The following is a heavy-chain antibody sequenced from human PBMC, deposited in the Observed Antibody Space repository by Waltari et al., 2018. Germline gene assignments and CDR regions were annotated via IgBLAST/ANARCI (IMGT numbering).Heavy chain of an antibody. V-gene: IGHV4-4*02. CDR1: VDSISGNYC. CDR3: AGDRAIGLFFDY. D-gene: IGHD2-2*01. Sequence: VQLQEAGQGLVKPSVTLSVTCAVSVDSISGNYCWSWVRQSPEKGLEWIGQVHHSGKTHYNPSLQSQVTISVDKPKNQFSLNLNSVTAADTAVYYCAGDRAIGLFFDYWGRGTLVTVSS. CDR2: VHHSGKT. J-gene: IGHJ4*02.